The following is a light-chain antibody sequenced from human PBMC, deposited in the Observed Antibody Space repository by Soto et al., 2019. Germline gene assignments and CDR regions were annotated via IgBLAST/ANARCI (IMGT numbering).Light chain of an antibody. J-gene: IGLJ1*01. CDR3: SSYTITSSPV. CDR2: EVT. V-gene: IGLV2-14*01. CDR1: SSDVGGYDF. Sequence: QSVLTQPASVSGSPGQSITISRTGTSSDVGGYDFVSWYRQYPGQAPKILIYEVTHRPSGVPDRFSGSKSGNTASLTISGLQADDEADYYCSSYTITSSPVFGPGTKLTVL.